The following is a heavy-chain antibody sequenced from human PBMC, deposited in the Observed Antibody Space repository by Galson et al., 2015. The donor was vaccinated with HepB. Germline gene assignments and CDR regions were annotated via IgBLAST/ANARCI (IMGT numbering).Heavy chain of an antibody. D-gene: IGHD3-22*01. J-gene: IGHJ4*02. CDR3: ARHYYDSSGYTLEDY. CDR2: IIPILGIA. CDR1: GGTFSSYA. V-gene: IGHV1-69*10. Sequence: SVKVSCKASGGTFSSYAISWVRQAPGQGLEWMGGIIPILGIANYAQKFQGRATITADKSTSTAYMELSSLRSEDTAVYYCARHYYDSSGYTLEDYWGQGTLVTVSS.